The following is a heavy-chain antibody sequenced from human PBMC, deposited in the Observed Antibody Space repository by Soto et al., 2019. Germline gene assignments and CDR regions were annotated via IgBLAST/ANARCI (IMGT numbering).Heavy chain of an antibody. V-gene: IGHV3-53*01. D-gene: IGHD2-15*01. CDR2: IYSGGST. CDR3: ARDRREVVVDSDGYYYDGMDV. J-gene: IGHJ6*02. CDR1: GFTVSSNY. Sequence: PGGSLRLSCAASGFTVSSNYMSWVRQAPGKGLEWVSVIYSGGSTYYADSVKGRFTISRDNSKNTLYLQMSSLRAEDTSVYYCARDRREVVVDSDGYYYDGMDVWGQGTTVTVSS.